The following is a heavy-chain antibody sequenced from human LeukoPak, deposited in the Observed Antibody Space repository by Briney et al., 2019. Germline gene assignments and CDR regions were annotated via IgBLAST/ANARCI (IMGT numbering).Heavy chain of an antibody. CDR3: ASFPWELRPT. D-gene: IGHD1-26*01. J-gene: IGHJ4*02. V-gene: IGHV3-9*01. Sequence: GGSLRLSCVASGFSFDDYGMHWVRQAPGKGLEWVAGISWNSGATAYADSVKGRFTISRDNAMDSLYLRMNSLRAEDTAVYYCASFPWELRPTWGQGTLVTVSS. CDR1: GFSFDDYG. CDR2: ISWNSGAT.